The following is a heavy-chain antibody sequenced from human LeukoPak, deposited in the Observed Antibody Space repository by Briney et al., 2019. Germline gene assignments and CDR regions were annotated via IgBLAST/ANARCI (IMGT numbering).Heavy chain of an antibody. J-gene: IGHJ4*02. CDR2: IYYSGST. CDR3: AREGSSWPYYFDY. CDR1: GGSISSYY. Sequence: SESLSLTCTVSGGSISSYYWSWIRQPPGKGLEWIGYIYYSGSTNYNPSLKSRVTISVDTSKNQFSLKLSSVTAADTAVYYCAREGSSWPYYFDYWGQGTLVTVSS. V-gene: IGHV4-59*01. D-gene: IGHD6-13*01.